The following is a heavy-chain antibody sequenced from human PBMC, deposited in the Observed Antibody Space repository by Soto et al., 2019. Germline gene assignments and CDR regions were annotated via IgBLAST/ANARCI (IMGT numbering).Heavy chain of an antibody. CDR1: GGSISSYY. J-gene: IGHJ4*02. CDR2: IYYSGRT. CDR3: ARVTVVAANPVLDKYYFDY. V-gene: IGHV4-59*01. D-gene: IGHD2-15*01. Sequence: QVQLQESGPGLVKPSETLSLTCTVSGGSISSYYWSWIRQPPGKGLEWIGYIYYSGRTNYNPSLKSLVTISVDTSKPQFSLKLSSVTAADTAVYYCARVTVVAANPVLDKYYFDYWGQGTLVTVSS.